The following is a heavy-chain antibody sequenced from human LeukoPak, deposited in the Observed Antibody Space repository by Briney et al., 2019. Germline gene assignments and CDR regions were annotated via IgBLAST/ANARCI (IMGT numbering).Heavy chain of an antibody. D-gene: IGHD5-12*01. J-gene: IGHJ6*03. V-gene: IGHV4-59*08. Sequence: PSETLSLTSTVSGGSISSYYWSWIRQPPGKGLEWIGYIYYSGSTNYNPSLKSRVTISVDTSKNQFSLRLSSVTAADTAVYYCAGVATIVVNYYYMDVWGKGTTVTVSS. CDR1: GGSISSYY. CDR3: AGVATIVVNYYYMDV. CDR2: IYYSGST.